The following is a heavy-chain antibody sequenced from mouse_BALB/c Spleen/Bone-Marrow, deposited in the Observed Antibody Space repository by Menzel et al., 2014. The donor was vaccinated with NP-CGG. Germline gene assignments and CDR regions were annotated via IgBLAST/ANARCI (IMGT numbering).Heavy chain of an antibody. J-gene: IGHJ3*01. CDR2: INPASSTI. CDR1: GFDFSRYW. D-gene: IGHD1-2*01. V-gene: IGHV4-1*02. CDR3: AKNYYYGYVAY. Sequence: EAKLMESGGGLVQPGGSLKLSCAASGFDFSRYWMTWVRQAPGKGLEWIGEINPASSTINYTPSLKDKFIISRDNAKNTLYLQISKVRSEDTALYYCAKNYYYGYVAYWGQGTLVTVSA.